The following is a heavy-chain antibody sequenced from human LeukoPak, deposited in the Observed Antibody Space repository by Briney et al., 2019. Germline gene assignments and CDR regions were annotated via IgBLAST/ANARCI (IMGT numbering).Heavy chain of an antibody. J-gene: IGHJ6*04. Sequence: GGPLRLSCAASGFTFSSYEMNWVRQAPGKGLEWVSYISSSGNTIYYADSVKGRFPISRDNAKNSLYLQMNSLRAEDTAVYYCAELGITMIGGVWGKGTTVTISS. CDR1: GFTFSSYE. CDR2: ISSSGNTI. D-gene: IGHD3-10*02. CDR3: AELGITMIGGV. V-gene: IGHV3-48*03.